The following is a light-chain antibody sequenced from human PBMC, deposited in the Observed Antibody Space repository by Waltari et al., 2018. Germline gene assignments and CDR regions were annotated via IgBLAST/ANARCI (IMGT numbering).Light chain of an antibody. Sequence: EIVLTQSPGTLSLSQGERATLSCRASQTVSSSYLAWYQQKPGQAPRLLIYGASSRATGIPDRFSGSGSGTDFTLTISRLEPEDFAVYYCQQYGSSPITFGPGTKVDIK. CDR3: QQYGSSPIT. CDR1: QTVSSSY. V-gene: IGKV3-20*01. J-gene: IGKJ3*01. CDR2: GAS.